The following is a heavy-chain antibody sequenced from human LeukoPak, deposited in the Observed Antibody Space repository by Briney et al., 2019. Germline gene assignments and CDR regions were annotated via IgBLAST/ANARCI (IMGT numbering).Heavy chain of an antibody. CDR1: GFSITSSSYY. CDR2: IYYSGNT. J-gene: IGHJ3*02. CDR3: ARDWSGSYSDDAFDI. Sequence: SETLSLTCTVSGFSITSSSYYWGWIRQSPGKGLEWIGSIYYSGNTYYNPSLKSRVTISVDTSKNQFSLKVRSVTAADTAVYYCARDWSGSYSDDAFDIWGQGTMVTVSS. D-gene: IGHD1-26*01. V-gene: IGHV4-39*07.